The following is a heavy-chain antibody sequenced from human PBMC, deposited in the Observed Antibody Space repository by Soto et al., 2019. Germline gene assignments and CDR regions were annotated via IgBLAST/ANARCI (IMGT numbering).Heavy chain of an antibody. CDR3: ARLRLLTIFGVVIIPHFDY. CDR1: GGSISSSSYY. CDR2: IYYSGST. D-gene: IGHD3-3*01. J-gene: IGHJ4*02. Sequence: QLQLQESGPGLVKPSETLSLTCTVSGGSISSSSYYWGWIRQPPGKGLEWIGSIYYSGSTYYNPSLKSRVTISVDTSKNQFSLKLSSVTAADTAVYYCARLRLLTIFGVVIIPHFDYWGQGTLVTVSS. V-gene: IGHV4-39*01.